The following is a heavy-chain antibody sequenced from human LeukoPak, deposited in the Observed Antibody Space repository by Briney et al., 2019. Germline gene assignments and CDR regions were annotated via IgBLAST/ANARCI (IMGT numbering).Heavy chain of an antibody. CDR3: ARDRRYCSGGSCYRGNAFDI. CDR1: GFTFDDYA. Sequence: PGRSLRLSCAASGFTFDDYAMHWVRQAPGKGLEWVSGISWNSGSIGYADSVKGRFTISRDNAKNSLYLQMNSLRAEDTAVYYCARDRRYCSGGSCYRGNAFDIWGQGTMVTVSS. J-gene: IGHJ3*02. CDR2: ISWNSGSI. V-gene: IGHV3-9*01. D-gene: IGHD2-15*01.